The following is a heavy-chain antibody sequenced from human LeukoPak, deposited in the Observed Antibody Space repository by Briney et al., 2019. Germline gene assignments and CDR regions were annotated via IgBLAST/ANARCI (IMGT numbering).Heavy chain of an antibody. V-gene: IGHV3-9*01. J-gene: IGHJ4*02. CDR2: ISWNSGSI. CDR3: AKASPGYYDSSGYSGSGFDY. D-gene: IGHD3-22*01. CDR1: GFTFDDYA. Sequence: GGSLRLSCAASGFTFDDYAMHWVRQAPGKGLEWVSGISWNSGSIGYADSVKGRFTISRDNAKNSLYLQMNSLRAEDTALYYCAKASPGYYDSSGYSGSGFDYWGQGTLVTVSS.